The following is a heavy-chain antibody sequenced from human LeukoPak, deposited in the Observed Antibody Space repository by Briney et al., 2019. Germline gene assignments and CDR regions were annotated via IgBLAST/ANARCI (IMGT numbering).Heavy chain of an antibody. CDR2: INQDGGEI. CDR3: AKKATVTTSSMYYFDY. CDR1: GFTFSSSW. J-gene: IGHJ4*01. V-gene: IGHV3-7*01. Sequence: GGSLRLSCAASGFTFSSSWMTWVRQAPGKGLEWVASINQDGGEIHYVDSVKGRFTISRDNAKNSLYLQMNSLTAEDTAVYYCAKKATVTTSSMYYFDYWGHGTLVTVSS. D-gene: IGHD4-17*01.